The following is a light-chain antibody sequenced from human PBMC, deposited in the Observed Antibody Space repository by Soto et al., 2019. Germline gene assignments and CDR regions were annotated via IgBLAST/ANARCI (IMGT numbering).Light chain of an antibody. CDR2: SAS. CDR1: QSVNSN. Sequence: EIVMTQSPATLSASPGERATLSCRASQSVNSNLAWYQQKPGQAPRLLIYSASTRATGISAVFSGSGSGSEFTLTISGLQSEDFAVYYCQQYNNWPLTFGLGTKVDIK. CDR3: QQYNNWPLT. J-gene: IGKJ1*01. V-gene: IGKV3-15*01.